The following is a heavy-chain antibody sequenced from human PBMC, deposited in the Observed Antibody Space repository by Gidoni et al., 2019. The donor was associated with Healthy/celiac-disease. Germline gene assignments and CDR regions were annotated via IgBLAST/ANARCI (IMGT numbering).Heavy chain of an antibody. D-gene: IGHD3-10*01. CDR2: IWYDESNK. CDR1: GFTFSSYG. J-gene: IGHJ5*02. CDR3: ARDLYSYYYGSGSYYELDP. Sequence: QVQLVESGGGVVQPGRSLRLSCAASGFTFSSYGMHWVRQAPGKGLEWVAVIWYDESNKYYADAVKGRFTISRDNSKNTLYLQMNSLRAEDTAVYYCARDLYSYYYGSGSYYELDPWGQGTLVTVSS. V-gene: IGHV3-33*01.